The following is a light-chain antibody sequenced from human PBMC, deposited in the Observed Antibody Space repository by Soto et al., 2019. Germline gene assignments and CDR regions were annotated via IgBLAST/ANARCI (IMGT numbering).Light chain of an antibody. J-gene: IGLJ2*01. CDR1: SIVSKS. CDR3: QVWDSSSDLVV. Sequence: SYELTQPPSVSVAPGQTARITCGGNSIVSKSVHWYQQKPGQAPVLVVYDDSDRPSGIPERFSGSNSGNTATLTISRVEAGDDADYYCQVWDSSSDLVVFGGGTKLTVL. CDR2: DDS. V-gene: IGLV3-21*02.